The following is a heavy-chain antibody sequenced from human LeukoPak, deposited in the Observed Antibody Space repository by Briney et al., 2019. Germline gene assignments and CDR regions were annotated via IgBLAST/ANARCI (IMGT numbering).Heavy chain of an antibody. CDR2: IYNSGST. V-gene: IGHV4-61*10. J-gene: IGHJ3*02. Sequence: SETLSLTCTVSGASISSGSYSWSWIRQPAGKGLEWIGRIYNSGSTNYNPSLKSRVTISVDTSKNQFSLKLSSVTAADTAVYYCARDQGGYCSGGSCPEWAFDIWGQGTMVTVSS. CDR3: ARDQGGYCSGGSCPEWAFDI. CDR1: GASISSGSYS. D-gene: IGHD2-15*01.